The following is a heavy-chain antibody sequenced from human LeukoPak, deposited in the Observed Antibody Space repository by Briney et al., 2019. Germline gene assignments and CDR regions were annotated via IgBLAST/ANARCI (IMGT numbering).Heavy chain of an antibody. CDR2: IKQDGSER. D-gene: IGHD3-10*01. CDR1: GFTFSAYW. Sequence: GGSLRLSCAASGFTFSAYWMTWVRQGPGRGLDWVAIIKQDGSERYYVDSVKGRFTIFRDNAKNSLYLQMNTLKDGDTAVYFCAKGLGINGLAFDIWGQGTVVTVSS. V-gene: IGHV3-7*05. CDR3: AKGLGINGLAFDI. J-gene: IGHJ3*02.